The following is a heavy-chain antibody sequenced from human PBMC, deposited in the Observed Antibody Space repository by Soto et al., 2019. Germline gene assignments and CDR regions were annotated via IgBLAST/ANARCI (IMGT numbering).Heavy chain of an antibody. D-gene: IGHD2-2*01. CDR1: GFTFSSYG. CDR2: IWNDGSNQ. CDR3: ASRSPALDY. V-gene: IGHV3-33*01. J-gene: IGHJ4*02. Sequence: VQLVESGGGAVQPGRSLRLSCAASGFTFSSYGMHWVRQAPGKGLEWVAVIWNDGSNQYYADSVKGRFTISRDNSKNTLYLQMNSLRVEDTAVYYCASRSPALDYWGQGTLVTVSS.